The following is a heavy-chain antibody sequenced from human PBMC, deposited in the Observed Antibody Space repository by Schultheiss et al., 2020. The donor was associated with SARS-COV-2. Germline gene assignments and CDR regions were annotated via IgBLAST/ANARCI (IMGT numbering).Heavy chain of an antibody. Sequence: GGSLRLSCAASGFTFSSYGMHWVRQAPGKGLEWVAVISYDGSNKYYADSVKGRFTISRHNSKNTLYLQMNSLRAEDTAVYYCTNSGSESDYWGQGTLVTVSS. V-gene: IGHV3-30*18. CDR2: ISYDGSNK. CDR1: GFTFSSYG. J-gene: IGHJ4*02. D-gene: IGHD1-26*01. CDR3: TNSGSESDY.